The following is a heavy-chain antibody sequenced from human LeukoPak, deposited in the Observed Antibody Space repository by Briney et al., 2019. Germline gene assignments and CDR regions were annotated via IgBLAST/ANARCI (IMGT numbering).Heavy chain of an antibody. CDR1: GGSISSSNYY. J-gene: IGHJ5*02. V-gene: IGHV4-39*07. Sequence: SETLSLTCTVSGGSISSSNYYWGWIRQPPGKGLEWIGSIFSSRSTYYNPSLKSRVTISVDTTKNHFSLKLTSVTAADAALYYCARGSYSSSRWFEPWGQGTLVTVSS. D-gene: IGHD6-6*01. CDR3: ARGSYSSSRWFEP. CDR2: IFSSRST.